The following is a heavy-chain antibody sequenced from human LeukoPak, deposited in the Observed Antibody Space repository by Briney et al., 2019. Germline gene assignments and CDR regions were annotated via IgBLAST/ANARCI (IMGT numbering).Heavy chain of an antibody. Sequence: GSLRLSCAASGFAFSSHWISWVRQAPGKRLEWVANIKQDGSTRNYVDSVRGRFTISRDNTKNSVYLQMDSLRVEDTAVYYCVRTGNGGFYDSWGQGILVTVSS. V-gene: IGHV3-7*01. CDR1: GFAFSSHW. D-gene: IGHD7-27*01. CDR2: IKQDGSTR. CDR3: VRTGNGGFYDS. J-gene: IGHJ4*02.